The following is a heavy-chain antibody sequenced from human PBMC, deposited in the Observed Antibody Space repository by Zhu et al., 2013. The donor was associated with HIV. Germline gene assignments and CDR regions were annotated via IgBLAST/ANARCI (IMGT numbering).Heavy chain of an antibody. D-gene: IGHD3-22*01. CDR1: GYTFTSYA. CDR2: INAGNGNT. Sequence: QVQLVQSGAEVKKPGASVKVSCKASGYTFTSYAMHWVRQAPGQRLEWMGWINAGNGNTKYSQKFQGRVTITRDTSASTAYMELSSLRSEDTAVYYCARVAPYSSGYYDHTFDYWGQGTLVTVSS. CDR3: ARVAPYSSGYYDHTFDY. V-gene: IGHV1-3*01. J-gene: IGHJ4*02.